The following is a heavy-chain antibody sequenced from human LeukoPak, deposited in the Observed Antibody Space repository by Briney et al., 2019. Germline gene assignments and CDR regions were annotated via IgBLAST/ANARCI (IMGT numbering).Heavy chain of an antibody. V-gene: IGHV3-30-3*01. CDR2: ISYDGSNK. J-gene: IGHJ4*02. Sequence: GGTLRLSCAASGFTFSSYWMSWVRQAPGKGLEWVAVISYDGSNKYYADSVRGRFTISRDNSKDTLYLQMNSLRAEDTAVYYCARDSLGRDGYNILDFWGQGTLVTVSS. D-gene: IGHD5-24*01. CDR1: GFTFSSYW. CDR3: ARDSLGRDGYNILDF.